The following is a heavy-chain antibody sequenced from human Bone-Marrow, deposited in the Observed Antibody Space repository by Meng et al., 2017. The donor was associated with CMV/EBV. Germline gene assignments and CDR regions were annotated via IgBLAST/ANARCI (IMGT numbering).Heavy chain of an antibody. CDR2: IYSGGTP. Sequence: ETLSLTCTVSGGSISSYYWSWIRQAPGKGLEWVSVIYSGGTPYYADSVKGRFTISRDNSKNTLYLQMNSLRAEDTAVYYCARQSGGSCFDSWGQGTLVTFSS. CDR3: ARQSGGSCFDS. J-gene: IGHJ4*02. D-gene: IGHD2-15*01. CDR1: GGSISSYY. V-gene: IGHV3-53*01.